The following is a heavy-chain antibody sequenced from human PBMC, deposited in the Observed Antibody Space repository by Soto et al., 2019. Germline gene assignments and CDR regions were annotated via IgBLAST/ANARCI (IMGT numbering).Heavy chain of an antibody. CDR1: GFTFSSYA. J-gene: IGHJ5*02. Sequence: GGSLRLSCAASGFTFSSYAMHWVRQAPGKGLEWVAVISYDGSNKYYADSVKGRFTISRDNSKNTLYLQMNSLRAEDTAVYYCACPRPHYCSSTSCLRYNWFDPWGQGTLVTVSS. CDR2: ISYDGSNK. CDR3: ACPRPHYCSSTSCLRYNWFDP. V-gene: IGHV3-30-3*01. D-gene: IGHD2-2*01.